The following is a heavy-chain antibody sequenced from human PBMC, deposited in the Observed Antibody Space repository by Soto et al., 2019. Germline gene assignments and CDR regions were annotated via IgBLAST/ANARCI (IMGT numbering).Heavy chain of an antibody. CDR1: GFTFNTET. Sequence: PGGSLRLSCAASGFTFNTETMDWVRQSPGKGLEWVASINSGGHYIKYADSVKGRFTVSRDNTQNSLYLQMNSLRVEDTALYYCARDVGASGYALGPLDYWGQGTLVTVSS. J-gene: IGHJ4*02. D-gene: IGHD2-2*01. CDR2: INSGGHYI. V-gene: IGHV3-21*01. CDR3: ARDVGASGYALGPLDY.